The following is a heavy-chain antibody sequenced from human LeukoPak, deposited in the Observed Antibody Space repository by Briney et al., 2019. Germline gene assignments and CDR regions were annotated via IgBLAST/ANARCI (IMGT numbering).Heavy chain of an antibody. D-gene: IGHD6-6*01. J-gene: IGHJ6*03. Sequence: SETLSLTCTVSGGSISSYYWSWIRQPPGKGLEWIGYIYTSGSTNYNLSLKSRVTISVDTSKNQFSLKLSSVTAADTAVYYCASRYSSSRVAAANYYYYMDVWGKGTTVTVSS. V-gene: IGHV4-4*09. CDR3: ASRYSSSRVAAANYYYYMDV. CDR1: GGSISSYY. CDR2: IYTSGST.